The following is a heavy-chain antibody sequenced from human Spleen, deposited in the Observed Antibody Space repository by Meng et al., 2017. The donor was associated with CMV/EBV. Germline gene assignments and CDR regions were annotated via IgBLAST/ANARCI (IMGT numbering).Heavy chain of an antibody. J-gene: IGHJ4*02. Sequence: SCKASGGTFSRYVITWVRQAPGQGLEWMGGINPIFGTANSAQKLQGRVTMTTATSTSLVYKELRGLRSDDTALSHCARDRYNWDFDYWGQGTLVTVSS. CDR1: GGTFSRYV. CDR2: INPIFGTA. CDR3: ARDRYNWDFDY. V-gene: IGHV1-69*05. D-gene: IGHD1-1*01.